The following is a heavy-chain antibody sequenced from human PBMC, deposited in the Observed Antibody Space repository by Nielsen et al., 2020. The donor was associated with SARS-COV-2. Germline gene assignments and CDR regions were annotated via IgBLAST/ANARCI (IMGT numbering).Heavy chain of an antibody. J-gene: IGHJ4*02. CDR3: VKDWAAAGYFDY. CDR2: INSDGSST. Sequence: WIRQPPGKGLVWVSRINSDGSSTSYADSVKGRFTISRDNAKNTLYLQMSSLRAEDTAVYYCVKDWAAAGYFDYWGQGTLVTVSS. D-gene: IGHD6-13*01. V-gene: IGHV3-74*01.